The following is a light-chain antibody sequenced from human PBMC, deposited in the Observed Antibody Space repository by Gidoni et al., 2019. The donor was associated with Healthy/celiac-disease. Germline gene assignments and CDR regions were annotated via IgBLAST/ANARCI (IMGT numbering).Light chain of an antibody. V-gene: IGKV1-39*01. CDR2: AAS. Sequence: DIQMTQSPSSLSASVGDRVTITCRASQSISSYLNWYQQKPGKAPKLLIYAASSLQSGVPSRFSGSGSGTDCTLTISSLQPEDVATYYCQQSYSTPHTFGQGTKVEIK. CDR1: QSISSY. CDR3: QQSYSTPHT. J-gene: IGKJ1*01.